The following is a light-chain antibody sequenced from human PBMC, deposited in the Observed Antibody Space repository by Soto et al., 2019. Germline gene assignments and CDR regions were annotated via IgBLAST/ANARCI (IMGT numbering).Light chain of an antibody. CDR1: SSDVGGYKC. J-gene: IGLJ1*01. Sequence: QSALSQPASVSGSPGQSITISCTGTSSDVGGYKCVCWYQQHPVEAPKRMIYEVSSRPSGISKLLSASNSGNTTSLTISGRQGEDEADYYCQSYDSSLSASDVFVTGTKVTVL. CDR2: EVS. CDR3: QSYDSSLSASDV. V-gene: IGLV2-14*01.